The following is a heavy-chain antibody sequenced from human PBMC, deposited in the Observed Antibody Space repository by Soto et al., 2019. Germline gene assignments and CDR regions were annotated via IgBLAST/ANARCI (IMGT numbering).Heavy chain of an antibody. CDR3: AKTRPDYRSGWYYFDY. D-gene: IGHD6-19*01. J-gene: IGHJ4*02. CDR2: ISGDGGST. V-gene: IGHV3-43*02. Sequence: GGSLRLSCAASGFTFDDYAMHWVRQAPGKGLEWVSLISGDGGSTYYADSVKGRFTISRDNSKNSLYLQMNSLRTEDRALYYCAKTRPDYRSGWYYFDYWGQGTLVTVSS. CDR1: GFTFDDYA.